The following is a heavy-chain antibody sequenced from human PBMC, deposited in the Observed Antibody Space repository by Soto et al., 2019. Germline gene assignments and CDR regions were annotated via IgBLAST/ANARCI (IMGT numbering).Heavy chain of an antibody. CDR1: GGSISSGGYY. J-gene: IGHJ5*02. CDR3: ARDTHVCTNGVCLGNWFDP. D-gene: IGHD2-8*01. V-gene: IGHV4-31*03. CDR2: IYYSGST. Sequence: SETLSLTCTVSGGSISSGGYYWSWIRQHPGKGLEWIGYIYYSGSTYYNPSLKSRVTISVDTSKNQFSLKLSSVTAADTAVYYCARDTHVCTNGVCLGNWFDPWGQGTLVTVSS.